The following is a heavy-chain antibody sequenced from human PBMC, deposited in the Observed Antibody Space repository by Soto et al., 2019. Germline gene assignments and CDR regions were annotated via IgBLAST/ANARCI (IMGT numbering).Heavy chain of an antibody. CDR3: AKVRYCSSTSCQAWFDP. Sequence: GGSLRLSCTASGFTFGDYAMSWVRQAPGKGLEWVSAISGSGGSTYYADSVKGRFTISRDNSKNTLYLQMNSLRAEDTAVYYCAKVRYCSSTSCQAWFDPWGQGTLVTVSS. CDR1: GFTFGDYA. V-gene: IGHV3-23*01. CDR2: ISGSGGST. J-gene: IGHJ5*02. D-gene: IGHD2-2*01.